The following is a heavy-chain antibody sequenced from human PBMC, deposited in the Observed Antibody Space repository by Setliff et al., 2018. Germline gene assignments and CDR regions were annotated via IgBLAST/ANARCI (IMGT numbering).Heavy chain of an antibody. CDR1: GYSISSGHY. CDR3: ARTQGEQQLTHPYYYYYYMDV. D-gene: IGHD6-13*01. V-gene: IGHV4-38-2*02. J-gene: IGHJ6*03. Sequence: LSLTCTVSGYSISSGHYWGWIRQSPGKGLDWIGSIFHTGAAYYNPSLESRFTISVDTSKNQFSLRLTSVTAADTAAYYCARTQGEQQLTHPYYYYYYMDVWGKGTTVTVSS. CDR2: IFHTGAA.